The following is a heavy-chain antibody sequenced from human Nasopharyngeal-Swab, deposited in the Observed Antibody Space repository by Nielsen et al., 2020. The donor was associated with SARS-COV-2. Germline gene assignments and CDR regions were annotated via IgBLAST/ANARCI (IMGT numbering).Heavy chain of an antibody. CDR1: GGSISSSSYY. D-gene: IGHD5-18*01. CDR2: IYYSGST. J-gene: IGHJ4*02. V-gene: IGHV4-39*02. Sequence: SETLSLTCTVSGGSISSSSYYWVRIRQPPGKGLEWIGSIYYSGSTYYNPSLKSRVTISVDTSKNQFSLKLSSVTAPDTAVYYCARDWGDTAMTPYFDYWGQGTLVTVSS. CDR3: ARDWGDTAMTPYFDY.